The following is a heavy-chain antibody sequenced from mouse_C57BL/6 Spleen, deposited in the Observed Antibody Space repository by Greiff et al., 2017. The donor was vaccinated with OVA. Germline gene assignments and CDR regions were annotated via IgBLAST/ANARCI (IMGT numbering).Heavy chain of an antibody. V-gene: IGHV5-9*01. Sequence: EVQVVESGGGLVKPGGSLKLSCAASGFTFSSYTMSWVRQTPEKRLEWVATISGGGGNTYYPDSVKGRFTISRDNAKNTLYLQMSSVRSEDTALYDGARAYYYGSSYWYLDGGGTGTTVTVSS. D-gene: IGHD1-1*01. CDR1: GFTFSSYT. J-gene: IGHJ1*03. CDR3: ARAYYYGSSYWYLDG. CDR2: ISGGGGNT.